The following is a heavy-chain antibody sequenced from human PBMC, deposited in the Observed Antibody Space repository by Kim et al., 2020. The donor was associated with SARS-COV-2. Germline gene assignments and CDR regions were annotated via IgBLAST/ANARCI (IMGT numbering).Heavy chain of an antibody. D-gene: IGHD2-2*01. Sequence: GGSLRLSCAASGFTFSSYAMSWVRQALGKGLEWVSAISGSGGSTYYADSVKGRFTISRDNSKNTLYLQMNSLRAEDTAVYYCAKDLSVVVPAASNVWGQGTLVTVSS. J-gene: IGHJ4*02. CDR1: GFTFSSYA. CDR2: ISGSGGST. V-gene: IGHV3-23*01. CDR3: AKDLSVVVPAASNV.